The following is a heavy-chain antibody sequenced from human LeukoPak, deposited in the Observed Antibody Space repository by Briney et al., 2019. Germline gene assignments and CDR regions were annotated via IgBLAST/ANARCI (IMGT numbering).Heavy chain of an antibody. CDR2: ISKDGSST. CDR1: ASTFSSNW. CDR3: AASMAGFHWFDP. Sequence: GGSLRLSCAASASTFSSNWMHWVRQAAAKGLVCVSRISKDGSSTNYADSVKGRFTISRDNAKNTLYLQMSSLTAEDTAVYYCAASMAGFHWFDPWGQGTLVTVSS. J-gene: IGHJ5*02. V-gene: IGHV3-74*01. D-gene: IGHD6-19*01.